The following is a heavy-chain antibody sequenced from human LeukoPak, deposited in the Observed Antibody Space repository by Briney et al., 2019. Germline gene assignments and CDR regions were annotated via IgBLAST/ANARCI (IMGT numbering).Heavy chain of an antibody. CDR3: AKDWRSSITMVRGLMDV. D-gene: IGHD3-10*01. J-gene: IGHJ6*02. V-gene: IGHV3-7*01. CDR1: GFTFSNYW. Sequence: PGGSLRLSCAASGFTFSNYWMSWVRQDPGKGLEGVANIKQDGNEQYYVDSVKGRFTISRDNAKNSLYLQMNSLRAEDAAVYYCAKDWRSSITMVRGLMDVWGQGTTVTVSS. CDR2: IKQDGNEQ.